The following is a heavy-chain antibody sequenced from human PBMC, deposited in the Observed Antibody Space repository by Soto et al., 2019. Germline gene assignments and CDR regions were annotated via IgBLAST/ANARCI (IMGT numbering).Heavy chain of an antibody. J-gene: IGHJ4*02. CDR3: EGEGDSSCQYSQFDY. CDR1: GFTFSFYG. D-gene: IGHD3-22*01. V-gene: IGHV3-33*01. Sequence: QVQVEESGGGVVQAGRSLRLSCAASGFTFSFYGMHWVRQAPGKGLEWVAVMWSDGSNKYYADSVKGRFTIYRDNSKNMLYLQMNSLRAEDTAVYYCEGEGDSSCQYSQFDYWGQGTLVTVPS. CDR2: MWSDGSNK.